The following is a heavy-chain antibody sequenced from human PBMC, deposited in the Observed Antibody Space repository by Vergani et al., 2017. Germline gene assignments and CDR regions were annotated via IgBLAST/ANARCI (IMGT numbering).Heavy chain of an antibody. J-gene: IGHJ4*02. CDR2: ISAYNGNT. D-gene: IGHD6-19*01. Sequence: QVQLVQSGAEVKKPGASVKVSCKASGYTFSSYGISWVRKAPGQGLEWMGWISAYNGNTNYVQKLQGRVTMTTDTSTSTAYMELRSLGSDDTAVYYCARFYSSGPPRTYYFDYWGQGTLVTVSS. V-gene: IGHV1-18*01. CDR1: GYTFSSYG. CDR3: ARFYSSGPPRTYYFDY.